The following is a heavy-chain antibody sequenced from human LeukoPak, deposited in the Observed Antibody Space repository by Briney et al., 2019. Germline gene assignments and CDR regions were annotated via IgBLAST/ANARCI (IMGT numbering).Heavy chain of an antibody. D-gene: IGHD6-6*01. Sequence: GASVKVSCKASGYTFTGYYMHWVRQAPGQGLEWMGWINPNSGGTNYAQKFQGWVTMTRDTSISTAYMELSRLRSDDTAVYYCARVESIAAPGDAFDIWGQGTMVTVSS. CDR2: INPNSGGT. CDR1: GYTFTGYY. V-gene: IGHV1-2*04. J-gene: IGHJ3*02. CDR3: ARVESIAAPGDAFDI.